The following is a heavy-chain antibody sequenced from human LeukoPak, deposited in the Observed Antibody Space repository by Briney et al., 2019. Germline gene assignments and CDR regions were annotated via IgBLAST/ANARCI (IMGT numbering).Heavy chain of an antibody. J-gene: IGHJ3*02. CDR1: GFTLSSYS. Sequence: GGSLRLSCAASGFTLSSYSMNWVRQAPGKGLEWVSSISSGSTYMYYADSVKGRFTISRDNAQNSMYLQMNSLRAEDTAVYYCGRVGGRSKAAKGDAFDIWGQGTMVVVSS. CDR2: ISSGSTYM. CDR3: GRVGGRSKAAKGDAFDI. D-gene: IGHD6-6*01. V-gene: IGHV3-21*01.